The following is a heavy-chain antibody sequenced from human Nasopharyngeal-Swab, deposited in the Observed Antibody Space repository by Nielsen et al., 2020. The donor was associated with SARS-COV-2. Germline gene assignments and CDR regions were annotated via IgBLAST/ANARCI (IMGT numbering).Heavy chain of an antibody. V-gene: IGHV3-64D*06. D-gene: IGHD3-16*01. CDR1: GFTFSLYA. CDR2: INDYEDRL. Sequence: GGSLRLSFSASGFTFSLYAMHWVRQAPGKGLEYVSTINDYEDRLYYADSVKGRFTIYRDNSKNTLYLQMSSLRAEDTALYWCGKDLRGKYAFDIWGQGTMVTVSS. CDR3: GKDLRGKYAFDI. J-gene: IGHJ3*02.